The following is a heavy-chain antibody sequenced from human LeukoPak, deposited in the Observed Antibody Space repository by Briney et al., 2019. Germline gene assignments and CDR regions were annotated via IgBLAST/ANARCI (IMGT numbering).Heavy chain of an antibody. J-gene: IGHJ4*02. CDR3: ARERSPGFWFGEGRKGFDY. V-gene: IGHV3-23*01. CDR1: GFTFSSYA. D-gene: IGHD3-10*01. CDR2: ISSSGGST. Sequence: GGSLRLSCAASGFTFSSYAMTWVRQAPGKGLEWVSSISSSGGSTYYADSVKGRFTISRDNSKNTLYLQMNSLRAEDTAVYYCARERSPGFWFGEGRKGFDYWGQGTLVTVSS.